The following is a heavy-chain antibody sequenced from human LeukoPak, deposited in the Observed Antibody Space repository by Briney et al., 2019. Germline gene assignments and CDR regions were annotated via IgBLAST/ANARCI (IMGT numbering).Heavy chain of an antibody. CDR2: ISGSGGGT. Sequence: GGSLRLSCAASGFTFSSYAMSWVRQAPGKGLEWVSAISGSGGGTYYADSVKGRFTISRDNSKNTLYLQMNSLRAEDTAVYYCAKGTYDFWSGYHLSYFDYWGQGTLVTVSS. J-gene: IGHJ4*02. CDR3: AKGTYDFWSGYHLSYFDY. D-gene: IGHD3-3*01. CDR1: GFTFSSYA. V-gene: IGHV3-23*01.